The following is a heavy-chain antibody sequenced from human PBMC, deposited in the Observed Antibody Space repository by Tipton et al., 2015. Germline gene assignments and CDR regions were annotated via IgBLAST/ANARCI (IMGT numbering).Heavy chain of an antibody. V-gene: IGHV4-59*01. Sequence: TLSLTCTVSGGSMSGYYWNWIRQSPGKGLEWIGYIRNSRYTFYNPSLESRVTISVHTSKNQFSLKLISVAAADTAVYYCARHKDSGTYPLDYWGQGTLVIVSS. CDR1: GGSMSGYY. J-gene: IGHJ4*02. CDR3: ARHKDSGTYPLDY. CDR2: IRNSRYT. D-gene: IGHD3-10*01.